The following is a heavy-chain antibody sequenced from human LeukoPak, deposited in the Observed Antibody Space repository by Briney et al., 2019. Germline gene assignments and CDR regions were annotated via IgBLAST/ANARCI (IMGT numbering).Heavy chain of an antibody. Sequence: GASVKVSCKASGGTFSSYAISWVRQAPGQGLEWMGRIIPILGIANYAQKLQGRVTITADKSTSTAYMELSSLRSEDTAVYYCAREPLGGYYGAGSYWVDYWGQGTLVTVSS. D-gene: IGHD3-10*01. J-gene: IGHJ4*02. CDR3: AREPLGGYYGAGSYWVDY. CDR1: GGTFSSYA. V-gene: IGHV1-69*04. CDR2: IIPILGIA.